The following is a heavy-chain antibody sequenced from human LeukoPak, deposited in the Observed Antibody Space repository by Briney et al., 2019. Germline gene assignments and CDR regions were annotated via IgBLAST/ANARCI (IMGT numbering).Heavy chain of an antibody. J-gene: IGHJ3*02. Sequence: PGGSLRLSCAASGFTFSSYWMSWVRQAPGKGLEWVANIKQDGSEKYYVDSVKGRFTISRDNAKNSLCLQMNSLRAEDTAVYYCASNKGGYGSGSFDIWGQGTMVTVSS. CDR2: IKQDGSEK. V-gene: IGHV3-7*01. D-gene: IGHD3-10*01. CDR1: GFTFSSYW. CDR3: ASNKGGYGSGSFDI.